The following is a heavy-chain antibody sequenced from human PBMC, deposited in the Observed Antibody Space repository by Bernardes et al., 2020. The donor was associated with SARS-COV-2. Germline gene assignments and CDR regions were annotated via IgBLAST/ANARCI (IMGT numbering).Heavy chain of an antibody. CDR1: GFTFDDYA. Sequence: SLRLSCAASGFTFDDYAMHWVRQAPGKGLEWVSGISWNSGSIGYADSVKGRFTISRDNAKNSLYLQMNSLRAEDTALYYCAKYPCSSTSCYGSPAGYWGQGTLVTVSS. CDR3: AKYPCSSTSCYGSPAGY. J-gene: IGHJ4*02. V-gene: IGHV3-9*01. CDR2: ISWNSGSI. D-gene: IGHD2-2*01.